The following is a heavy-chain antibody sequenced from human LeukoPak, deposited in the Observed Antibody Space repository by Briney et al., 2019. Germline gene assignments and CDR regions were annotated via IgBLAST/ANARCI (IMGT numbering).Heavy chain of an antibody. Sequence: GASVKVSCKASGYTFTSYGISWVRQAPGQGLEWMGWISAYNGNTNYAQKLQGRVTMTTDTSTSTAYMELRSLRSDDTAVYYCARGPPVAAATPSHWFDPWGQGTLVTVSS. D-gene: IGHD2-15*01. CDR3: ARGPPVAAATPSHWFDP. V-gene: IGHV1-18*01. CDR1: GYTFTSYG. J-gene: IGHJ5*02. CDR2: ISAYNGNT.